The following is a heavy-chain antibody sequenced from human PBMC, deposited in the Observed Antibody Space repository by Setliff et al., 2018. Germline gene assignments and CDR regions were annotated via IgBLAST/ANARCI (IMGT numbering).Heavy chain of an antibody. Sequence: ASVKVSCKASGYTFSSYAMGWMRQAPGQRLEWMGWINTNTGNPSYAQDFTGRLVSSLDTSVSTAYLQISSLKAEDSAVYYCARASRFGTTMWRGDYYMDVRGKGTTVTVSS. CDR1: GYTFSSYA. CDR3: ARASRFGTTMWRGDYYMDV. V-gene: IGHV7-4-1*02. CDR2: INTNTGNP. D-gene: IGHD3-10*01. J-gene: IGHJ6*03.